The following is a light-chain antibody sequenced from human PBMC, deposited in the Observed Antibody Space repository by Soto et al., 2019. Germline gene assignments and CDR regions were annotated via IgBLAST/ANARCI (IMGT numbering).Light chain of an antibody. CDR3: QQTYSSPWT. CDR2: VAS. V-gene: IGKV1-39*01. CDR1: QSVDNY. Sequence: DIPMTQSPSSLSAFVGDRLTITCRASQSVDNYLNWYQHKPGKAPKLLISVASTLQTGVPSRFSGSGSGTDFTLTISSLQPEVFATYYCQQTYSSPWTFGKGTKVEI. J-gene: IGKJ1*01.